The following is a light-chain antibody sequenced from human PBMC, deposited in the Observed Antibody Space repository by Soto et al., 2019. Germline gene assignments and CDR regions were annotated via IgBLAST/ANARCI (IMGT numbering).Light chain of an antibody. Sequence: QSVLTQPASVSGSPGQSITISCTGTSSDIGADDFVSWYQHHPDKTPKLMIYAVTDRPSGVSSRFSGSKSGNTASLTISGLQAEDEADYYCSSYTSSSTLFGTGTKLTVL. CDR2: AVT. CDR3: SSYTSSSTL. J-gene: IGLJ1*01. V-gene: IGLV2-14*01. CDR1: SSDIGADDF.